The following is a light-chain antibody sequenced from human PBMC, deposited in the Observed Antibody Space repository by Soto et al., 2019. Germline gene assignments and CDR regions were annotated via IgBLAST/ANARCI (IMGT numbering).Light chain of an antibody. CDR1: SSDVGGYNY. J-gene: IGLJ3*02. CDR3: SSYAGSNNWV. CDR2: EVS. Sequence: QSALTQPPSAYGSPEQSVTISCSGTSSDVGGYNYVSWYQQHPGKAPKLMIYEVSKRPSGVPDRFSGSKSGNTASLTVSGLQAEDEADYYCSSYAGSNNWVFGGGTKLTVL. V-gene: IGLV2-8*01.